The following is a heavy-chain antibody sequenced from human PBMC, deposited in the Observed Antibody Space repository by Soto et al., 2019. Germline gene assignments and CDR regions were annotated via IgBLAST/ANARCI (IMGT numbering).Heavy chain of an antibody. D-gene: IGHD3-22*01. CDR1: GFIFSGSA. Sequence: EVQLVESGGGLVQPGGSLKLSCAASGFIFSGSAMHWVRQATGKGLEWVGRIRSKPNNYATTYAASVTGRFTISRDDSKNTAYLQMNSLKTEDTAVYYCTYYYDSNNWFDPWGQGTLVTVSS. J-gene: IGHJ5*02. CDR2: IRSKPNNYAT. CDR3: TYYYDSNNWFDP. V-gene: IGHV3-73*01.